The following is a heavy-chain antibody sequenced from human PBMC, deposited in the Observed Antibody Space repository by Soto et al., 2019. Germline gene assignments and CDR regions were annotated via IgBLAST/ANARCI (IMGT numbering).Heavy chain of an antibody. V-gene: IGHV3-33*05. CDR2: TSYDGSNN. CDR1: GFTFRSYA. CDR3: ARWGTTGGLAV. J-gene: IGHJ4*02. D-gene: IGHD3-16*01. Sequence: QVQLVESGGGVVQPGTSLRLSCVGSGFTFRSYAIHWVRQAPGKGLEWVALTSYDGSNNFYGDSVKGRFTISRHNSRNTVELQMDSLRFEDTALYYCARWGTTGGLAVWGQGTLVSVSS.